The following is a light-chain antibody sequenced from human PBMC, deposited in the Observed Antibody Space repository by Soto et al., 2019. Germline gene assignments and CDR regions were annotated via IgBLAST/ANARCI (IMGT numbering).Light chain of an antibody. Sequence: EIVLTQSPATLSLSPGERATLTCRASQSVSSYLAWYQQKPGQAPRLLIYDASNRATGIPARFSGSGSGTDFTLTISSLEPEDFAVYYCQQRNNWPRGTFGQGTRLEIK. V-gene: IGKV3-11*01. CDR3: QQRNNWPRGT. CDR2: DAS. J-gene: IGKJ5*01. CDR1: QSVSSY.